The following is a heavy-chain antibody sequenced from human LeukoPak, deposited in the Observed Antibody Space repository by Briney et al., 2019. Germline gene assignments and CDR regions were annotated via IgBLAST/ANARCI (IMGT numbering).Heavy chain of an antibody. CDR3: ARAGGVLGYFDL. CDR1: GAFIDSNNW. V-gene: IGHV4-4*02. D-gene: IGHD3-10*01. J-gene: IGHJ4*02. Sequence: SETLSLTCAVSGAFIDSNNWWSWVRQTPGKGLEWIAEIFHSGSTNYNPSLKSRVTISLDESKNQFFLKLSSVTAADTAVYYCARAGGVLGYFDLWGQGTLVTVSS. CDR2: IFHSGST.